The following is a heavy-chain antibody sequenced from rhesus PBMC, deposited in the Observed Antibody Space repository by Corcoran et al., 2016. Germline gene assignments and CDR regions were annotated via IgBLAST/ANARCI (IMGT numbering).Heavy chain of an antibody. D-gene: IGHD6-25*01. CDR3: ARDRFRGSWGL. V-gene: IGHV4-169*02. CDR2: IYGSSSST. Sequence: QLQLQESGPGLVKPSENLSLTCAVSGVSISSSYWSCIRQAPGKGLGWIGYIYGSSSSTNYNPSLKSRVTLSVDTSKNQLSLKLSSVTAADTAVYYCARDRFRGSWGLWGQGVLVTVSS. CDR1: GVSISSSY. J-gene: IGHJ4*01.